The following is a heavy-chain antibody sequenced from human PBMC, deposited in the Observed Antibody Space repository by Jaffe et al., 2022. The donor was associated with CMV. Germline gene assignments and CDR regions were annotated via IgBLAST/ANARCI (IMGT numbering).Heavy chain of an antibody. Sequence: QLQLQESGPGLVKPSETLSLTCSVSGDSISSSSFYWVWIRQPPGKGLEWIGNIYYSGSSYSSPSLQSRVSMSVDTSNNQFSLKLTSVTAADTATYFCARLFDSGSFHYWGQGILVTVSS. D-gene: IGHD3-10*01. CDR1: GDSISSSSFY. J-gene: IGHJ4*02. CDR3: ARLFDSGSFHY. V-gene: IGHV4-39*01. CDR2: IYYSGSS.